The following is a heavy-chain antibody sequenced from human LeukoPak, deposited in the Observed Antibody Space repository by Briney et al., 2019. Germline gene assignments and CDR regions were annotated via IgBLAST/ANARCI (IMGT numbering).Heavy chain of an antibody. Sequence: ASVKVSCKASGYTFTSYGISWVRQAPGQGLEWMGWISAYNGNTNYAQKLQGRVTMTTDTSTSTAYMELRSLRSDDTAVYYCARDLLDIVVVPAATGYYYMDVWGKGTTVTVSS. J-gene: IGHJ6*03. CDR3: ARDLLDIVVVPAATGYYYMDV. CDR2: ISAYNGNT. D-gene: IGHD2-2*03. CDR1: GYTFTSYG. V-gene: IGHV1-18*01.